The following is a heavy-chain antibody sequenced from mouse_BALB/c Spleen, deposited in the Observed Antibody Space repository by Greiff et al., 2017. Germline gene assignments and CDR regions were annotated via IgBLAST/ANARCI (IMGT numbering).Heavy chain of an antibody. CDR1: GFSLTSYG. CDR3: ARERDWVFAY. CDR2: IWAGGST. J-gene: IGHJ3*01. Sequence: VHLVESGPGLVAPSQSLSITCTVSGFSLTSYGVHWVRQPPGKGLEWLGVIWAGGSTNYNSALMSRLSISKDNSKSQVFLKMNSLQTDDTAMYYCARERDWVFAYWGQGTLVTVSA. D-gene: IGHD4-1*01. V-gene: IGHV2-9*02.